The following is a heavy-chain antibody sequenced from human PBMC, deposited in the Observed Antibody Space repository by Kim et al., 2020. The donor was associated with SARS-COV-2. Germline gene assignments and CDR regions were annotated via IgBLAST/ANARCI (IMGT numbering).Heavy chain of an antibody. CDR3: AREDTIAAAAYFDY. V-gene: IGHV4-4*02. Sequence: SETLSLTCAVSGGSISSSNWWSWVRQPPGKGLEWIGEIYHSGSTNYNPSLKSRVTISVDKSKNQFSLKLSSVTAADTAVYYCAREDTIAAAAYFDYWGQGTLVTVSS. CDR2: IYHSGST. J-gene: IGHJ4*02. D-gene: IGHD6-13*01. CDR1: GGSISSSNW.